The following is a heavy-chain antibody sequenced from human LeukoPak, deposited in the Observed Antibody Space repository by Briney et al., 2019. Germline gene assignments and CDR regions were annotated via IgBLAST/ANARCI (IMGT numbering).Heavy chain of an antibody. V-gene: IGHV3-15*01. J-gene: IGHJ4*02. CDR3: TTDGYFDWLLSSFDY. CDR2: IKSKTDGGTT. D-gene: IGHD3-9*01. CDR1: GFTFSNAW. Sequence: KPGGSLRLSCAASGFTFSNAWMSWVRQAPGKGLEWVGRIKSKTDGGTTDYAAPVKGRFTISRDDSKNTLYLQMNSLKTEDTAVYYCTTDGYFDWLLSSFDYWGQGTLVTVSS.